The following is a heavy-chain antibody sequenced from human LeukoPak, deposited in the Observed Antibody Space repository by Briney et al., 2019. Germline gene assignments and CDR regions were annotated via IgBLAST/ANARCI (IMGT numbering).Heavy chain of an antibody. CDR2: ISDSSDRT. Sequence: GGSLRLSCAASGFTFSSYAMSWVRQAPGKGLEWVATISDSSDRTYYADSVKGRFTISRDNSKNTLYLQMNSLRAEDAAVYSCALCRLPFYGMDVWGQGTTVTVSS. D-gene: IGHD2-2*01. CDR1: GFTFSSYA. CDR3: ALCRLPFYGMDV. V-gene: IGHV3-23*01. J-gene: IGHJ6*02.